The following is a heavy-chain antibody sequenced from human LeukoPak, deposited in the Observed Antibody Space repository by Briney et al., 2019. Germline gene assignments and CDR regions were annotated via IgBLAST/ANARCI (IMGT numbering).Heavy chain of an antibody. CDR1: GFTFGDYA. CDR3: AKDFSSGYYYDY. J-gene: IGHJ4*02. CDR2: ISGSGGST. D-gene: IGHD3-22*01. V-gene: IGHV3-23*01. Sequence: GGSLRLSCTASGFTFGDYALSWVRQAPGKGLEWVSAISGSGGSTYYADSVKGRFTISRDNSKNTLYLQMNSLRAEDTAVYYCAKDFSSGYYYDYWGQGTLVTVSS.